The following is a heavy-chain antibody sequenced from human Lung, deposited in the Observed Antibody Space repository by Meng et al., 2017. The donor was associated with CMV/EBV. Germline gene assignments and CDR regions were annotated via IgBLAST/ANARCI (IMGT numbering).Heavy chain of an antibody. CDR2: IYYTGST. J-gene: IGHJ4*02. CDR1: GGSIGSGGYY. CDR3: AREAGRDGYATPKFDY. D-gene: IGHD5-24*01. Sequence: GKLQESGPGLVRLSQTLSLPCTVSGGSIGSGGYYWSWIRQDPGKGLEWIGYIYYTGSTFYNPSLKSRVTISVDTSKNQFSLKLIPATAADTAVYYCAREAGRDGYATPKFDYWGQGTLVTVSS. V-gene: IGHV4-31*03.